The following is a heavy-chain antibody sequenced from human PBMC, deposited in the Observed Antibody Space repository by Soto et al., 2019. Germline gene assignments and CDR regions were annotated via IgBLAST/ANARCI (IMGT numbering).Heavy chain of an antibody. V-gene: IGHV3-21*01. J-gene: IGHJ4*02. Sequence: GGSLRLSCAASGFTFSSYSMNWVRQAPGKGLEWVSSISSSSSYIYYADSVKGRFTISRDNAKTSLYLQMNSLRAEDTAVYYCAKEPSITIFGVVNYWGQGTLVTVSS. D-gene: IGHD3-3*01. CDR1: GFTFSSYS. CDR2: ISSSSSYI. CDR3: AKEPSITIFGVVNY.